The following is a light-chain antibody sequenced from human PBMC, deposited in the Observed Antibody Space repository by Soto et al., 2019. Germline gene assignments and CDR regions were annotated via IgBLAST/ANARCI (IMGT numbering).Light chain of an antibody. V-gene: IGLV2-14*03. CDR3: SSHASRETVV. CDR2: NVN. Sequence: QSVLTQPASVSGSPGQSITISCTGSSSDVGDYNFVSWYQQHPGKAPKLVIYNVNNRPSGVSNRFSGSKSTNTGSLIISGLQAEDEGLYFCSSHASRETVVCGSGTKLTVL. CDR1: SSDVGDYNF. J-gene: IGLJ1*01.